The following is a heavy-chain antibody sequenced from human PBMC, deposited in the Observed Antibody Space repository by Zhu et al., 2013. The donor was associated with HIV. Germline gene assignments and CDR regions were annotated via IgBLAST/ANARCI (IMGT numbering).Heavy chain of an antibody. V-gene: IGHV1-46*01. J-gene: IGHJ4*02. CDR1: GYTFTSYY. Sequence: QVQLVQSGAEVKKPGASVKVSCKASGYTFTSYYMHWVRQAPGQGLEWMGIINPSGGSTRYAEKFRGRVTMTRDTSIRTAYMELISLTSDDTAIYYCAGEMDHGDYRTSDYWGQGTQVTVSS. CDR3: AGEMDHGDYRTSDY. CDR2: INPSGGST. D-gene: IGHD4-17*01.